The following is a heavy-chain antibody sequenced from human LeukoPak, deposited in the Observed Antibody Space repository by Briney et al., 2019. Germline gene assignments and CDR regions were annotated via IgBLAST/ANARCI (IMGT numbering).Heavy chain of an antibody. CDR1: GFTFSSYG. J-gene: IGHJ5*01. CDR2: IWYDGSNK. Sequence: GGSLRLSCAASGFTFSSYGMHWVRQAPGKGLEWVAVIWYDGSNKHYADSVKGRFTISRDNSKNTLYLQMNSLRAEDTAVYHCARSGGYSGYPIDSWGQGVLVTVFS. CDR3: ARSGGYSGYPIDS. V-gene: IGHV3-33*01. D-gene: IGHD5-12*01.